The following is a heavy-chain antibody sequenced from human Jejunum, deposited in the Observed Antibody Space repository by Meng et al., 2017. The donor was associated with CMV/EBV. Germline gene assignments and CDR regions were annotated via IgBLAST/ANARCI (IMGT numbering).Heavy chain of an antibody. J-gene: IGHJ4*02. CDR3: ARDPSNTSGRYAYFDY. D-gene: IGHD6-19*01. V-gene: IGHV1-18*01. CDR1: GYTFTHHG. Sequence: QVQLVQSGAEVKKPGASVKVPCKTSGYTFTHHGISWIRQAPGQGLEWMGWISCYNGDTNYAQKFQGRVTMTTDTSTSTAYMDLRSLRSDDTAVYYCARDPSNTSGRYAYFDYWGQGTLVTVSS. CDR2: ISCYNGDT.